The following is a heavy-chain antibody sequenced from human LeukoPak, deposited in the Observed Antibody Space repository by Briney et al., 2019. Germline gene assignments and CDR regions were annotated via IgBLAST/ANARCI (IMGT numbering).Heavy chain of an antibody. CDR1: GYTFTGHY. V-gene: IGHV1-2*02. CDR2: IHPKSGGT. D-gene: IGHD5-12*01. CDR3: VRDGYSGGAFDI. Sequence: ASVKVSCKASGYTFTGHYMHWVRQAPGQGLEWMGWIHPKSGGTNYAQKFQSRVTMTRDTSITTAFMELNILKSDDTAVYYCVRDGYSGGAFDIWGQGTMVTVSS. J-gene: IGHJ3*02.